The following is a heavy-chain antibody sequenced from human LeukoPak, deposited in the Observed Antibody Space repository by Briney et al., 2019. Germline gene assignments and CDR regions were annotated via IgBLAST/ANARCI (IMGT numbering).Heavy chain of an antibody. CDR3: AKPTVTHFDY. D-gene: IGHD4-17*01. V-gene: IGHV3-11*04. Sequence: GGSLRLSCAASGFTFSDYYMSWIRQAPGKGLEWVSYISSSGTTIYYADSVKGRFTISRDNAKNSLYLQMNSLRTEDTAVYYCAKPTVTHFDYWGQGTLVTVSS. CDR2: ISSSGTTI. CDR1: GFTFSDYY. J-gene: IGHJ4*02.